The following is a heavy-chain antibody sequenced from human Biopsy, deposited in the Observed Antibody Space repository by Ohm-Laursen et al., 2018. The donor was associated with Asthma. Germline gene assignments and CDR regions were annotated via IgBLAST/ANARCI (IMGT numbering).Heavy chain of an antibody. J-gene: IGHJ4*02. D-gene: IGHD6-25*01. CDR1: GFTFSSSA. CDR2: ITGSGGTT. CDR3: AKDFQGIAAAGDRGFDY. Sequence: GSLRLSCSASGFTFSSSAMSWVRQAPGKGLERVSAITGSGGTTYYADSVRGRFTISRDNSKSTLFLQMDSLSAEDTAVYYCAKDFQGIAAAGDRGFDYWGQGTLVTVSS. V-gene: IGHV3-23*01.